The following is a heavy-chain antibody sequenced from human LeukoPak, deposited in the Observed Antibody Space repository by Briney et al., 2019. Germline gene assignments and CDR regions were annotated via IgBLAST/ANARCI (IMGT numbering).Heavy chain of an antibody. CDR1: GFTFSTYS. Sequence: PGGSLRLSCAASGFTFSTYSMNWVRQAPGKGLEWVSSISSSSRYIYYADSVKGRFTISRDDGKNSLYLLMNSLRVEDTAVYYCARAFDTSWNYYYMDVWGKGTTVTVSS. J-gene: IGHJ6*03. D-gene: IGHD2-2*01. CDR2: ISSSSRYI. CDR3: ARAFDTSWNYYYMDV. V-gene: IGHV3-21*01.